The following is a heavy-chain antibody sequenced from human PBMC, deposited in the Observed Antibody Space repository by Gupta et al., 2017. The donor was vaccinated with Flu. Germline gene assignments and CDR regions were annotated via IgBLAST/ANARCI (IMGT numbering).Heavy chain of an antibody. V-gene: IGHV1-8*01. D-gene: IGHD1-26*01. J-gene: IGHJ3*02. CDR1: GYTFTSYD. CDR2: MNPDSGNT. Sequence: QVHLVQSVAEVKKPGASVKVSCKASGYTFTSYDINWVRQATGEGLEWMGWMNPDSGNTGDAQNVQGRVTMSRDTTTGTDLMEMSSLRSEDTAVDDCAGGNRGIAEGGWEGGAVDNWGQGTMVTVS. CDR3: AGGNRGIAEGGWEGGAVDN.